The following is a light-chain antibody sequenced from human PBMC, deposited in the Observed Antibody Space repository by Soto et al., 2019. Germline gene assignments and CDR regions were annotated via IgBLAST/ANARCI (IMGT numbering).Light chain of an antibody. CDR3: SSYTSSSTLEVV. J-gene: IGLJ2*01. Sequence: QSVLTQPASVSGSPGQSITISCTGTSSDVGGYNYVSWYQQHPGKAPKLMIYDVSNRPSGVSNRFSGSKSGNTASLTISGLQAEDEAVYYCSSYTSSSTLEVVFGGGTKLTVL. CDR1: SSDVGGYNY. V-gene: IGLV2-14*01. CDR2: DVS.